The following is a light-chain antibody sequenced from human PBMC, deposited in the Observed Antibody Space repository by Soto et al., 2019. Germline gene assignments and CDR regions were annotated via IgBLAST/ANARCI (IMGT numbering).Light chain of an antibody. Sequence: QSVLTQPASVSGSPGQSITISCTGTSSDVGGYNYVSWYQQHPGKAPKLIIYEVSTRPSGVSNRFSGSKSGNTASLTISGLPAEDEADYYCNSYTSKSTGVFGTGTKVTVL. J-gene: IGLJ1*01. CDR1: SSDVGGYNY. CDR2: EVS. CDR3: NSYTSKSTGV. V-gene: IGLV2-14*01.